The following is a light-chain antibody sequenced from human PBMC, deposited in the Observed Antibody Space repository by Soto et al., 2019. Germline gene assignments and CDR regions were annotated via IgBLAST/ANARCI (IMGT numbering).Light chain of an antibody. CDR2: GAS. V-gene: IGKV3-15*01. J-gene: IGKJ1*01. Sequence: EIVMTQSPATLSVSPGERATLSCRASQSISNNLAWYQQKPGQAPRFLIYGASTRATGIPARFSGSGSGTEFTLTISSLQSGDFAVYYCQQYDNWPWTLGQGTKLEIK. CDR3: QQYDNWPWT. CDR1: QSISNN.